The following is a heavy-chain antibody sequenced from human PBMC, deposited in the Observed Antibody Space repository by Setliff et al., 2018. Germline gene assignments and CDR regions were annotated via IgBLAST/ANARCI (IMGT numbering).Heavy chain of an antibody. Sequence: PSETLSLTCAVSGYSISSGYFWGWIRQPPGKGLEWIGSIYHSGSTYYNPSLKSRVTISVDTSKNQFSLKVNSVTAADTAVYYCARDFALVPAALYNWFDPWG. CDR1: GYSISSGYF. CDR2: IYHSGST. D-gene: IGHD2-2*01. CDR3: ARDFALVPAALYNWFDP. V-gene: IGHV4-38-2*02. J-gene: IGHJ5*02.